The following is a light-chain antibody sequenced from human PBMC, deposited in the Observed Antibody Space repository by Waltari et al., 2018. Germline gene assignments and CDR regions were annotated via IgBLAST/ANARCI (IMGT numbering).Light chain of an antibody. V-gene: IGKV3-11*01. CDR2: DAS. CDR3: QQYGSSPPRWT. J-gene: IGKJ1*01. CDR1: QSVSSY. Sequence: EIVLTQSPATLSLSPGERATLSCRASQSVSSYLAWYQQKPGQAPRLLIYDASNRATGIPARFSGSGSGTDFTLTISSLEPEDFAVYYCQQYGSSPPRWTFGQGTKVEIK.